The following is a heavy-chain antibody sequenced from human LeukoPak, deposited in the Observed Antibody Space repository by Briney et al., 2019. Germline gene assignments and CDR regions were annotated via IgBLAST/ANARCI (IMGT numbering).Heavy chain of an antibody. J-gene: IGHJ4*02. D-gene: IGHD4-23*01. CDR3: ARDTTVASGMQH. Sequence: PSETLSLTCSVSGGSLSTYSWSWARQSPGKRLEWIGYIYYGGTTNYNPSLKSRVTISADTAKNQFSLRLRYVTAADTAIYYCARDTTVASGMQHWGQGTLVTVSS. CDR1: GGSLSTYS. CDR2: IYYGGTT. V-gene: IGHV4-59*01.